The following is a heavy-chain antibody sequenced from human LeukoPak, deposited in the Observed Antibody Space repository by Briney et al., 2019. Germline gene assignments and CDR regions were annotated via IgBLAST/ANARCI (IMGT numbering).Heavy chain of an antibody. CDR3: ARHALVTEYSSSADNWFDP. V-gene: IGHV4/OR15-8*01. J-gene: IGHJ5*02. Sequence: SETLSLTRDVSGGSIDSTNWWTWVRQPPGKGLEWIGEIHHDGRINYNPSLKSRVTISVDTSKNQFSLKLSSVTAADTAVYYCARHALVTEYSSSADNWFDPWGQGTLVTVSS. CDR2: IHHDGRI. D-gene: IGHD6-6*01. CDR1: GGSIDSTNW.